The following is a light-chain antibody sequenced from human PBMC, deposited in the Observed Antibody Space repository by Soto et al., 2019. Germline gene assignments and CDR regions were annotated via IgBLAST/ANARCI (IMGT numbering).Light chain of an antibody. Sequence: DIQMTQSPSTLSASVGDRVTITCLASQSISSGLAWYQQKPGKAPKLLIYDASSLESGVPSRFSGSRSGTEFTLTLSSLQPDDFATYYCPQYNSYPGGTFGQGTKVEIK. CDR1: QSISSG. J-gene: IGKJ1*01. V-gene: IGKV1-5*01. CDR3: PQYNSYPGGT. CDR2: DAS.